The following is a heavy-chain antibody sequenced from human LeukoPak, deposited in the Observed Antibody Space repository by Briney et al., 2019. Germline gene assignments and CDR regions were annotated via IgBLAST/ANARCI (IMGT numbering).Heavy chain of an antibody. D-gene: IGHD6-19*01. J-gene: IGHJ5*02. CDR2: ISGSGGST. V-gene: IGHV3-23*01. CDR3: AKDRGSGWLSHNWFDP. CDR1: GFTFSSYA. Sequence: GGSLRLSCAASGFTFSSYAMSWVRQAPGKGLEWVSPISGSGGSTYYADSVKGQFTISRDNSKNTLYLQMNSLRAEDTAVYYCAKDRGSGWLSHNWFDPWGQGTLVTVSS.